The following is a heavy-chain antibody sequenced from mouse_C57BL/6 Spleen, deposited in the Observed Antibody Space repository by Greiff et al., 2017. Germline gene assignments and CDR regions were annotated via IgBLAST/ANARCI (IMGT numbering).Heavy chain of an antibody. CDR3: ARGGYYYCSSYFDY. D-gene: IGHD1-1*01. Sequence: VMLVESGAELVRPGASVKLSCKASGYTFTAYYINWVKQRPGQGLEWIARIYPGGGNTYYNEKFKGKATLTAEKSSSTAYMQLSSLTSEDSAVYFCARGGYYYCSSYFDYWGQGTTLTVSS. CDR2: IYPGGGNT. V-gene: IGHV1-76*01. CDR1: GYTFTAYY. J-gene: IGHJ2*01.